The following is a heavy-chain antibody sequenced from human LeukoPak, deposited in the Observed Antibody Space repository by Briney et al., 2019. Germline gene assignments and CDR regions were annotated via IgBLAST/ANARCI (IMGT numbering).Heavy chain of an antibody. D-gene: IGHD2-2*01. J-gene: IGHJ4*02. CDR3: ARGGYAYCSSTSCHGGDFDY. CDR1: GYTFTGYY. Sequence: ASVKVSCKASGYTFTGYYMHWVRQAPGQGLEWMGWINPNSGGTNYAQKFQGRVTMTRDTSISTAYMELSRLRSDDTAVYYCARGGYAYCSSTSCHGGDFDYWGQGTLVTVSS. CDR2: INPNSGGT. V-gene: IGHV1-2*02.